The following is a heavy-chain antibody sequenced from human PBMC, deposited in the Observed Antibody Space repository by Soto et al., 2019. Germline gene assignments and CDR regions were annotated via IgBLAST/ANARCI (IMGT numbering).Heavy chain of an antibody. CDR1: GGSISSGDYY. CDR2: IYYSGST. J-gene: IGHJ4*02. Sequence: SETLSLTCTVSGGSISSGDYYWSWIRQPPGKGLEWIGYIYYSGSTYYNPSLKSRVTISVDTSKNQFSLKLSSVTAADTAVYYCARDDYGGNSFSSAPRYWGQGTLVTVSS. V-gene: IGHV4-30-4*01. CDR3: ARDDYGGNSFSSAPRY. D-gene: IGHD4-17*01.